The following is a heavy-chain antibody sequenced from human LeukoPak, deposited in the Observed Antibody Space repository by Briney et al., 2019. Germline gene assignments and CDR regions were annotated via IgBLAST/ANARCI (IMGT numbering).Heavy chain of an antibody. CDR1: GFTFSSYA. CDR2: INWNGGST. J-gene: IGHJ5*02. CDR3: ARDLSGVLWFGEPSGGWFDP. Sequence: GGSLRLSCAASGFTFSSYAMSWVRQAPGKGLEWVSGINWNGGSTGYADSVKGRFAISRDNAKNSLYLQMNSLGAEDTALYHCARDLSGVLWFGEPSGGWFDPWGQGTLVTVSS. V-gene: IGHV3-20*01. D-gene: IGHD3-10*01.